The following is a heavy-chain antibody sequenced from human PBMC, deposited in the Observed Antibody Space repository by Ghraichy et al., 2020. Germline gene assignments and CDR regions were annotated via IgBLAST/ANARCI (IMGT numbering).Heavy chain of an antibody. CDR3: ARGGVRAARPYYFDY. V-gene: IGHV4-34*01. D-gene: IGHD6-6*01. Sequence: SETLSLTCTVSGGSISSYYWSWIRQPPGKGLEWIGEINHSGSTNYNPSLKSRVTISVDTSKNQFSLKLSSVTAADTAVYYCARGGVRAARPYYFDYWGQGTLVTVSS. J-gene: IGHJ4*02. CDR2: INHSGST. CDR1: GGSISSYY.